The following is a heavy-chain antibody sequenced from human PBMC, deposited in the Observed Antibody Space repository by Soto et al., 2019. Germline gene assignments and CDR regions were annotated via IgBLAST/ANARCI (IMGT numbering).Heavy chain of an antibody. Sequence: SETLSLTCAVSGGFTSTNNWWSWVRQPPGKGLEWIGDAYHSGSTKYNPSLKSRVSISVDKSKNQISLKLTSATAADTAVYYCARNPPSYYYGGSGTFDYWGQGTLVTVSS. CDR1: GGFTSTNNW. V-gene: IGHV4-4*02. J-gene: IGHJ4*02. CDR3: ARNPPSYYYGGSGTFDY. CDR2: AYHSGST. D-gene: IGHD3-10*01.